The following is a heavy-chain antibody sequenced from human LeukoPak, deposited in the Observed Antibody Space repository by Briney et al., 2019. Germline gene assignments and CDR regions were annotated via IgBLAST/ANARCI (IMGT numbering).Heavy chain of an antibody. Sequence: PGGSLRLSCAASGFTFNAHWMHWVRQTPEKGLVWLSRINTDGSTTNYADAVKGRFTISRDNAKDTLYLQMNSLRVEDTAVYYCARDLNWNQADYWGQGSLVTVYS. J-gene: IGHJ4*02. CDR1: GFTFNAHW. D-gene: IGHD1-20*01. CDR2: INTDGSTT. V-gene: IGHV3-74*01. CDR3: ARDLNWNQADY.